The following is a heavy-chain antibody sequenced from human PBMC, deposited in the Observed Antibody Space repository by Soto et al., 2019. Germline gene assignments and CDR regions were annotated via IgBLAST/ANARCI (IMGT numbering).Heavy chain of an antibody. J-gene: IGHJ5*02. CDR2: IFANGHT. CDR3: VASLAASGLNWLDP. V-gene: IGHV4-4*07. D-gene: IGHD6-13*01. Sequence: SETLSLTCNVSADSMTSHYWSWIRQPAGKGLEWIGLIFANGHTDYNPSLKSRVTMSVDAPKNQFSLRLTSMTAADTAVYYCVASLAASGLNWLDPWGRGTLVTV. CDR1: ADSMTSHY.